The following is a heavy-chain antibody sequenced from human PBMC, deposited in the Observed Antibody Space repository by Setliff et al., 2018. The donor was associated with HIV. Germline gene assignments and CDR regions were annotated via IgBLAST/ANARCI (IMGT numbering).Heavy chain of an antibody. J-gene: IGHJ6*03. Sequence: PSETLSLTCTVSGGSISTYYWNWIRQPPGKGLEWIGYIPYSGTTNYNPSLKSRVTISVDTSKNQFSLKVSSVTAADTAVYYCARRRPPPSGSYSKYYMDVWGKGTTVTVSS. D-gene: IGHD1-26*01. CDR2: IPYSGTT. CDR1: GGSISTYY. CDR3: ARRRPPPSGSYSKYYMDV. V-gene: IGHV4-59*08.